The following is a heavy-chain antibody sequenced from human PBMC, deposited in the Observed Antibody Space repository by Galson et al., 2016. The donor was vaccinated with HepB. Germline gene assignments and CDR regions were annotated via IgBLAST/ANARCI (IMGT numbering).Heavy chain of an antibody. CDR1: GGSVTASPYY. CDR3: ARLFASGRKYDAFDI. CDR2: LSYSGSA. V-gene: IGHV4-39*01. J-gene: IGHJ3*02. Sequence: SETLSLTCTVSGGSVTASPYYHAWIRQPPGKGLEWIGTLSYSGSAYYNPSLKSHFTISMGASRKQFSLQLTSVTAADTAVDYCARLFASGRKYDAFDIWGQGTVVTVSS. D-gene: IGHD3-10*01.